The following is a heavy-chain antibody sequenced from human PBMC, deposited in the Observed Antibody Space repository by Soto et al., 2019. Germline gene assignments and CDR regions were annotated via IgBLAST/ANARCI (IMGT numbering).Heavy chain of an antibody. CDR3: AAVYAMYSIDY. D-gene: IGHD2-8*01. J-gene: IGHJ4*02. Sequence: PGGSLRLSCAASGFTFSDYYMSWIRLAPGKGLEWVSYISSSSSYTNYADSVKGRFTISRDNAKNSLYLQMNSLRAEDTAVYYCAAVYAMYSIDYWGQGTLVTVSS. CDR1: GFTFSDYY. CDR2: ISSSSSYT. V-gene: IGHV3-11*06.